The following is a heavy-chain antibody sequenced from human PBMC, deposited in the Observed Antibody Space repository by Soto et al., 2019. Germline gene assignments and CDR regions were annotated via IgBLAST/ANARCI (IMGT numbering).Heavy chain of an antibody. Sequence: QVQLQESGPGLVKPSETLSLTCTVSGGSISSYYWSWIRQPPGKGLEWIGYIYYSGSTNYNPSLKRRFTISVDTSNNQFSLKLSSVTAADTAVYYCARRWGYAFDIWGQGTMVTVSS. CDR1: GGSISSYY. CDR3: ARRWGYAFDI. J-gene: IGHJ3*02. D-gene: IGHD1-26*01. V-gene: IGHV4-59*08. CDR2: IYYSGST.